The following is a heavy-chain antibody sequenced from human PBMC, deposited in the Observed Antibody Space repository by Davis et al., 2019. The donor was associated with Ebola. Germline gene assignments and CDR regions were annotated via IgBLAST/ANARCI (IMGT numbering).Heavy chain of an antibody. D-gene: IGHD6-6*01. J-gene: IGHJ5*02. CDR1: GYSFTSYW. V-gene: IGHV5-51*01. CDR3: ARRVSSSGLGWFDP. CDR2: IYPGDSDT. Sequence: GESLKISCQGSGYSFTSYWIGWVRQMPGKGLEWVGIIYPGDSDTRYSPSFQGQVTISADKSISTAYLQWSSLKASDTAMYYCARRVSSSGLGWFDPWGQGTLVTVSS.